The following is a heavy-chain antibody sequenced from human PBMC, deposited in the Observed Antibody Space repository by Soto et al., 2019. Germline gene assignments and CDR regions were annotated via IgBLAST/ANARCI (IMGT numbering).Heavy chain of an antibody. D-gene: IGHD6-13*01. CDR2: MSYDGSNK. V-gene: IGHV3-30*18. CDR3: AKDSHQGRLSWPLGY. J-gene: IGHJ4*02. Sequence: ESGGGVVQPGRSLRLSCSASGFTFSSYGMHWVRQAPGKGLEWVAVMSYDGSNKYYADSVKGRFTISRDNSKNTLYLQMNSLRAEDTAVYYCAKDSHQGRLSWPLGYWGQGTLVTVSS. CDR1: GFTFSSYG.